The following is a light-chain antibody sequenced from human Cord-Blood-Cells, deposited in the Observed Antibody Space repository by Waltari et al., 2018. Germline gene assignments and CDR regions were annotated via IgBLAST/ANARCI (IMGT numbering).Light chain of an antibody. Sequence: QSALTQPASVPGPPGQSITISRTGTSSDVGGYNYVSWYQQHPGKAPKLMIYDVSNRPSGVSNRFAGSKSGNTASLTISGLQAEDEADYYCSSYTSSSTLVFGGGTKLTVL. CDR2: DVS. V-gene: IGLV2-14*01. J-gene: IGLJ2*01. CDR1: SSDVGGYNY. CDR3: SSYTSSSTLV.